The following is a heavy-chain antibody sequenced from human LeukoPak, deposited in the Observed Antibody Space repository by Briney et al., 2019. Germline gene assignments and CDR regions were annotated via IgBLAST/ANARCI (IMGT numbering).Heavy chain of an antibody. J-gene: IGHJ5*02. D-gene: IGHD6-13*01. CDR2: VYYSGKT. CDR1: GGSISRSYYY. V-gene: IGHV4-39*07. CDR3: ARGAYSNLRDWFDP. Sequence: SETLSLTCTVSGGSISRSYYYWGWIRQPPGKGLEWVGSVYYSGKTFYSPSLESRVTISVDTSKNQFSLKLSSVTAADTAVYYCARGAYSNLRDWFDPWGQGTLVTVSS.